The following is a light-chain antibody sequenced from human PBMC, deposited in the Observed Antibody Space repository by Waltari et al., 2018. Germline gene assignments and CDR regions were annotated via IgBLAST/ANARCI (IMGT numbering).Light chain of an antibody. CDR3: QQGYSTPLLT. Sequence: DIQMTQSPSSLSASVGDRVTIPCRARQSISSYLNWYQQKPGKAPNLLIYGASSLQSGVPSRFSGSGSGTDFTLTISSLQPEDFATYYCQQGYSTPLLTFGGGTKVEIK. CDR2: GAS. CDR1: QSISSY. V-gene: IGKV1-39*01. J-gene: IGKJ4*01.